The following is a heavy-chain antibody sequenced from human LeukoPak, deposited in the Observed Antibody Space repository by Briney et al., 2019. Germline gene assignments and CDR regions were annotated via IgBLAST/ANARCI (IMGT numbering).Heavy chain of an antibody. D-gene: IGHD6-13*01. CDR2: ISWNSGSI. J-gene: IGHJ4*02. CDR1: GFTFDDYA. CDR3: ARGGPAAGRFDY. V-gene: IGHV3-9*01. Sequence: PGRSLRLSCAASGFTFDDYAMHWVRQAPGKGLEWVSGISWNSGSIGYADSVKGRFTISRDNAKNSLYLQMNSLRAEDTAVYYCARGGPAAGRFDYWGQGTLVTVSS.